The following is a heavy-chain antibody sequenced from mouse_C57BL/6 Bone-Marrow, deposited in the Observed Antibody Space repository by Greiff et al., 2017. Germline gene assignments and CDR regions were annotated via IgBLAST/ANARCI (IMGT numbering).Heavy chain of an antibody. CDR2: ISSGGSYT. CDR3: ARPYYYGSRGDAMDY. V-gene: IGHV5-6*02. Sequence: VTLVESGGDLVTPGGSLKLSCAASGFTFSSYGMSWVRQTPDKRLEWVATISSGGSYTYYPDSVKGRFTISRDNAKNTLYLQMSSLKSEDTAMYYCARPYYYGSRGDAMDYWGQGTSVTVSS. D-gene: IGHD1-1*01. CDR1: GFTFSSYG. J-gene: IGHJ4*01.